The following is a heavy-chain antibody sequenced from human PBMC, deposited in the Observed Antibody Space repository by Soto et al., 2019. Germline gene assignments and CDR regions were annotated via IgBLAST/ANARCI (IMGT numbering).Heavy chain of an antibody. CDR3: AKTPFLSGPRSDY. CDR1: GFTFSSSA. J-gene: IGHJ4*02. CDR2: ISGNGGAT. Sequence: GGSLRLSCGASGFTFSSSAMSWVRQAPGKGLEWISAISGNGGATYYADSVKGRFTISRDNFKSTLYLQITNLRAEDTALYYCAKTPFLSGPRSDYWGQGTLVTVSS. V-gene: IGHV3-23*01. D-gene: IGHD3-10*01.